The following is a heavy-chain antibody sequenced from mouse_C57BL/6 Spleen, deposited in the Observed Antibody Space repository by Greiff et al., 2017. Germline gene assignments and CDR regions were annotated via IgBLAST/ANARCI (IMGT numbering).Heavy chain of an antibody. CDR2: IRNKANNHAT. J-gene: IGHJ1*03. Sequence: EVKLMESGGGLVQPGGSMKLSCAASGFTFSDAWMDWVRQSPEKGLEWVAEIRNKANNHATYYAESVKGRFTISRDYSKSSVYLQMNSLRAEDTGIDYCTFTTVVAIYWYFDVWGTGTTVTVSS. CDR3: TFTTVVAIYWYFDV. CDR1: GFTFSDAW. D-gene: IGHD1-1*01. V-gene: IGHV6-6*01.